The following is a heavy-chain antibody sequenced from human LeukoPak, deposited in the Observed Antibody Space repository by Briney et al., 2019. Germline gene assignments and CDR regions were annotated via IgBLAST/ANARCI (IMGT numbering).Heavy chain of an antibody. V-gene: IGHV1-69*04. J-gene: IGHJ5*02. CDR2: IISILGIA. CDR1: RGTFSSYA. D-gene: IGHD2-2*01. CDR3: ARILGYCSSTSCGNWFDP. Sequence: SVKVSCKASRGTFSSYAISWVRQAPGQGLEWMGRIISILGIANYAQKFQGRVTITADKSTSTAYMELSSLRSEDTAVYYCARILGYCSSTSCGNWFDPRGQGTLVTVSS.